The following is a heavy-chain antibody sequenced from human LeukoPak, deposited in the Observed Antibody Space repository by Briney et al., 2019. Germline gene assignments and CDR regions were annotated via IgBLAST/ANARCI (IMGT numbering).Heavy chain of an antibody. CDR1: GGSISSSSYY. Sequence: SETLSLTCAVYGGSISSSSYYWGWIRQPPGKGLEWIGSIYYSGSTYYNPSLKSRVTISVDTSKNQFSLKLSSVTAADTAVYYCARPLGTAYYFDYWGQGTLVTVSS. CDR2: IYYSGST. CDR3: ARPLGTAYYFDY. V-gene: IGHV4-39*01. J-gene: IGHJ4*02.